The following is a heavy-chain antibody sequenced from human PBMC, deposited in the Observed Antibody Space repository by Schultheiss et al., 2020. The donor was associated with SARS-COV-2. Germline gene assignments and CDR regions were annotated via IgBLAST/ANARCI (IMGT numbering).Heavy chain of an antibody. CDR3: AKPTITMVRGYYFDY. V-gene: IGHV4-59*01. CDR2: IYYSGST. J-gene: IGHJ4*02. Sequence: SETLSLTCTVSGGSISSYYWSWIRQPPGKGLEWIGYIYYSGSTNYNPSLKSRVTISVDTSKNQFSLKLSSVTAADTAVYYCAKPTITMVRGYYFDYWGQGTLVTVSS. D-gene: IGHD3-10*01. CDR1: GGSISSYY.